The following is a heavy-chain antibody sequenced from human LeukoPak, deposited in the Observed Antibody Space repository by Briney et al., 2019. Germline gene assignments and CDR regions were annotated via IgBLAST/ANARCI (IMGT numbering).Heavy chain of an antibody. J-gene: IGHJ4*02. D-gene: IGHD3-16*02. V-gene: IGHV1-8*03. Sequence: ASVKVSCKASGYTFTSYDINWVRQATGQGREWMGWMNPNSGNTGYAQKFQGRVTITRNTSISTAYMEVSSLRPEDTAVYYCARARPKGGAIGDYWGQGTLVTVSS. CDR2: MNPNSGNT. CDR1: GYTFTSYD. CDR3: ARARPKGGAIGDY.